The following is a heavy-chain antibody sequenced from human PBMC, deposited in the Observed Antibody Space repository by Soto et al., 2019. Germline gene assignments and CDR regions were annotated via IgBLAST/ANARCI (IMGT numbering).Heavy chain of an antibody. J-gene: IGHJ5*02. Sequence: GGSLRLSCAASGFTFSSYGMHWVRQAPGKGLEWVAVISYDGSNKYYADSVKGRFTISRDNSKNTLYLQMNSLRAEDTAVYYCAKAFLEWLSSYNWFDPWGQGTLVTVSS. V-gene: IGHV3-30*18. CDR3: AKAFLEWLSSYNWFDP. CDR1: GFTFSSYG. CDR2: ISYDGSNK. D-gene: IGHD3-3*02.